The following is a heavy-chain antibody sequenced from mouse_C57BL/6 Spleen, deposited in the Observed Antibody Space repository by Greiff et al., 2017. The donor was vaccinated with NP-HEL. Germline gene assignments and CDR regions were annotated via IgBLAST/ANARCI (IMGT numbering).Heavy chain of an antibody. CDR3: VRVTTVVASFDY. Sequence: VQLKESGAELVKPGASVKLSCTASGFNIKDYYMHWVKQRTEQGLEWIGRIDPEDGKTKYAPKFQGKATITADPSSNKAYLQLSSLTSEDTAVYYWVRVTTVVASFDYWGQGNTLTVAS. J-gene: IGHJ2*01. V-gene: IGHV14-2*01. D-gene: IGHD1-1*01. CDR2: IDPEDGKT. CDR1: GFNIKDYY.